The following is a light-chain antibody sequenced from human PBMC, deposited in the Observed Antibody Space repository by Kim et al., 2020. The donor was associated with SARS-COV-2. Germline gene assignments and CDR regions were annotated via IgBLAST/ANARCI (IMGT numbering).Light chain of an antibody. V-gene: IGKV3-20*01. CDR2: GAS. Sequence: EIVLTQSPGTLSLSPGERATLSCRTSQTVSNNFLAWYQHKPGQAPRLLIYGASSRATGIPVRFSGSGSGTDFTLTISRLQPEDFAVYYCQHFESSPYTFGQGTKLEI. CDR3: QHFESSPYT. J-gene: IGKJ2*01. CDR1: QTVSNNF.